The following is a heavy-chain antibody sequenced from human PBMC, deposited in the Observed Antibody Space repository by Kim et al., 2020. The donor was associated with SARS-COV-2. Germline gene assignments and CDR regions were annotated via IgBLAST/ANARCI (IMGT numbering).Heavy chain of an antibody. Sequence: TYYADSVKGRFTISRDNAKNTLYLQMNSLRAEDTAVYYCAKDQDVGTFDIWGQGTMVTVSS. V-gene: IGHV3-23*01. D-gene: IGHD7-27*01. J-gene: IGHJ3*02. CDR2: T. CDR3: AKDQDVGTFDI.